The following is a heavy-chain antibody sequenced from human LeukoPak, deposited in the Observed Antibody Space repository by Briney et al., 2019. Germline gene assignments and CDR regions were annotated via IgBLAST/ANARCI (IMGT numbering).Heavy chain of an antibody. CDR3: ARGGGEVAGNYYYYYGMDV. CDR2: IWYDGSNK. V-gene: IGHV3-33*01. CDR1: GFTFSSYG. Sequence: GGSLRLSCAASGFTFSSYGMHGVRQAPGRGLEGVAVIWYDGSNKYYADSVKGRFTISRDNSKNTLYLQMNSLRAEDTAVYYCARGGGEVAGNYYYYYGMDVWGKGTTVTVSS. D-gene: IGHD6-19*01. J-gene: IGHJ6*04.